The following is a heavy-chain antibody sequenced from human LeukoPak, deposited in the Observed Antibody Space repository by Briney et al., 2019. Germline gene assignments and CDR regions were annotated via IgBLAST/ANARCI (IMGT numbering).Heavy chain of an antibody. V-gene: IGHV3-30*01. D-gene: IGHD3-9*01. Sequence: PGRSLRLSCAASGFTFSSYAMHWVRQAPGKGLEWVAVISYDGSNKYYADSVKGRFTISRDNSKNTLYLQMNSLRAEDTAAYYCARDQNRGYFDWLYDFDYWGQGTLVTVSS. J-gene: IGHJ4*02. CDR3: ARDQNRGYFDWLYDFDY. CDR2: ISYDGSNK. CDR1: GFTFSSYA.